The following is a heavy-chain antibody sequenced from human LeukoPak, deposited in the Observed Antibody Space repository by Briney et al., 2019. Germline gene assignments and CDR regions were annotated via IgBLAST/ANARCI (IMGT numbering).Heavy chain of an antibody. V-gene: IGHV3-48*01. D-gene: IGHD3-10*01. J-gene: IGHJ4*02. Sequence: GGSLRLSCAASGFTFSSYSMNWVRQAPGKGLEWVSYISSSSSTIYYADSVKGRFTISRDNAKNSLYLQMNSLRAEDTAVYYCARGFPGSGLDYWGQGTLVTVSS. CDR2: ISSSSSTI. CDR1: GFTFSSYS. CDR3: ARGFPGSGLDY.